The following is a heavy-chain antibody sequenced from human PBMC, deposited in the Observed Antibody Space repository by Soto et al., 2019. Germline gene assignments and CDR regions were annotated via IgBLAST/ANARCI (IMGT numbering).Heavy chain of an antibody. D-gene: IGHD3-16*01. CDR1: GFTFSRYW. V-gene: IGHV3-74*01. CDR3: ASNYAYAEGYYSYVTDV. Sequence: EVQLVESGGGLVLPGGSLRLSCAASGFTFSRYWMHWVRQAPGKGLVWVSRISSYGSDTHYADSVKGRFTISRDNAKNTLYLQMNSLRADDTAVYYSASNYAYAEGYYSYVTDVWGQGTTVTVSS. J-gene: IGHJ6*02. CDR2: ISSYGSDT.